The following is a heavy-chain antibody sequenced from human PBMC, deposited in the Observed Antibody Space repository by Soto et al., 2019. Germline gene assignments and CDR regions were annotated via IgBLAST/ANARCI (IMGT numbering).Heavy chain of an antibody. Sequence: QVQLVQSGAEVRQPASSVKVSCKTSGATFSSYAITWVRQALGQGLEWMGGIVPTVDTSTYAQKFQGRVTITADKFTNTVYMELSSLRSDDTAVYYCVRVVAIPGYPDNWGQGTLVTVSS. CDR2: IVPTVDTS. CDR1: GATFSSYA. CDR3: VRVVAIPGYPDN. D-gene: IGHD5-12*01. J-gene: IGHJ4*02. V-gene: IGHV1-69*14.